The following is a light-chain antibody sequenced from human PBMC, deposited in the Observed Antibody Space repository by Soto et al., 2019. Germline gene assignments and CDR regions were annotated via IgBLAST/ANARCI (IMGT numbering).Light chain of an antibody. CDR2: EVS. CDR3: CSYAGSSTV. Sequence: QSALTQVASVSGSPGQWITISCSGTSSDVGSYNLVSWYQQHPGKAPKLMISEVSKRPSGVSNRFSGSKPGNTASLTISGLQAEDEADYYCCSYAGSSTVFGTGTKVT. J-gene: IGLJ1*01. CDR1: SSDVGSYNL. V-gene: IGLV2-23*02.